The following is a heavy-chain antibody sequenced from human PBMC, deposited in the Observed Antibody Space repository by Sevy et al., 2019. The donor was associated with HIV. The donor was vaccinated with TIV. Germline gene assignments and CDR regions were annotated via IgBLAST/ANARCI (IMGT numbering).Heavy chain of an antibody. CDR1: GFTFSSYG. CDR3: ARDLPDSYYDSSGYTFDY. D-gene: IGHD3-22*01. Sequence: GGSLRLSCVASGFTFSSYGMHWVRQAPGKGLEWVAVIWYDGSNKYYADSVKGRFTISRDNSKNTLYLQMNSLRAEDTAVYYCARDLPDSYYDSSGYTFDYWGQGTLVTVSS. V-gene: IGHV3-33*01. CDR2: IWYDGSNK. J-gene: IGHJ4*02.